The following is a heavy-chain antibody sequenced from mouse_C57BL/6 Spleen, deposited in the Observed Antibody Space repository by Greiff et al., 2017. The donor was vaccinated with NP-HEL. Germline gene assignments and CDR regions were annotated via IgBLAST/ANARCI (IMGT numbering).Heavy chain of an antibody. CDR2: IYPGDGDT. CDR1: GYAFSSSW. Sequence: VQLQQSGPELVKPGASVKISCKASGYAFSSSWMNWVKQRPGKGLEWIGRIYPGDGDTNYNGKFKGKATLTADKSSSTAYMQLSSLTSEDSAVYFCARSGYSNFWYFEVWGTGTTVTVSS. D-gene: IGHD2-5*01. CDR3: ARSGYSNFWYFEV. J-gene: IGHJ1*03. V-gene: IGHV1-82*01.